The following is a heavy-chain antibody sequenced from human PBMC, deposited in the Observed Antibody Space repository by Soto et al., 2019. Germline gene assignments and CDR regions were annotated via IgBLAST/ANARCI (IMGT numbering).Heavy chain of an antibody. Sequence: QVQLQESGPGLVKPSQTLSLTCTVSGGSISSGGYYWSWIRQHPGKGLEWIGYIYYSGSTYYNPSLKSRVTISVDTYKNQFSLKQSSVTAADTAVDYGAREYCSSTSVELFDIWGQGTMVTVSS. J-gene: IGHJ3*02. V-gene: IGHV4-31*03. CDR3: AREYCSSTSVELFDI. CDR2: IYYSGST. D-gene: IGHD2-2*01. CDR1: GGSISSGGYY.